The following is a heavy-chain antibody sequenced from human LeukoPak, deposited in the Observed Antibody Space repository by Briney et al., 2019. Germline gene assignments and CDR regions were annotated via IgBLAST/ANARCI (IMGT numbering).Heavy chain of an antibody. D-gene: IGHD3-22*01. V-gene: IGHV3-30*18. Sequence: GGSLRLSCAASGFTFSSYGMHWVRQAPGKGLEWVAVISYDGSNKYYADSVKGRFTISRDNSKNTLYLQMNSLRAEDTAVYYCAKDRRGSDDSSGYYLEGYFDYWGQGTLVTVSS. J-gene: IGHJ4*02. CDR2: ISYDGSNK. CDR3: AKDRRGSDDSSGYYLEGYFDY. CDR1: GFTFSSYG.